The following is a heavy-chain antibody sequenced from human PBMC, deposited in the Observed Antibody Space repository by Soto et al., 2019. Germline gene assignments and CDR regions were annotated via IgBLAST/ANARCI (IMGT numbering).Heavy chain of an antibody. V-gene: IGHV4-59*08. J-gene: IGHJ4*02. CDR1: GGSISSYY. Sequence: QVQLQESGPGLVKPSETLSLTCTVSGGSISSYYWSWIRHHPWKGLKWIGYIYDSGSINYNPSLKSRVTISLDTSKNQFSIKLSSVTAADTAVYYCARLYGYSFDYWGQGTLVTVSS. D-gene: IGHD2-8*02. CDR3: ARLYGYSFDY. CDR2: IYDSGSI.